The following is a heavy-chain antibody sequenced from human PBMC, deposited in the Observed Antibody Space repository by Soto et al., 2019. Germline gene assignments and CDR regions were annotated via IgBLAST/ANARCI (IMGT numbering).Heavy chain of an antibody. V-gene: IGHV4-34*01. D-gene: IGHD4-17*01. J-gene: IGHJ4*02. CDR3: ARGEDDYGDYALVY. CDR2: INHSGST. CDR1: GGSFSGYY. Sequence: SETLSLTCAVYGGSFSGYYWSWIRQPPGKGLEWIGEINHSGSTNYNPSLKSRVTISVDTSKNQFSLKLSSVTAADTAVYYCARGEDDYGDYALVYWGQGTLVTVS.